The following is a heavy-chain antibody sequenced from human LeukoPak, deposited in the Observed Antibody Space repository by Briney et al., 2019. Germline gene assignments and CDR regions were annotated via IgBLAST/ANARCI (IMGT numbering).Heavy chain of an antibody. CDR2: IYYSGST. D-gene: IGHD3-22*01. J-gene: IGHJ4*02. CDR3: AREDYYDSSGYDY. Sequence: SETLSLTCTVSGGSISSSSYYWGWIRQPPGKGLEWIGSIYYSGSTYYNPSLKGRVTISVDTSKNQFSLKLSSVTAADTAVYYCAREDYYDSSGYDYWGQGTLVTISS. CDR1: GGSISSSSYY. V-gene: IGHV4-39*07.